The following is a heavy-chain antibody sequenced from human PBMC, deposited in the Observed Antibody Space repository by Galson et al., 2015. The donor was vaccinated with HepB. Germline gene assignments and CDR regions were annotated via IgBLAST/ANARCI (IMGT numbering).Heavy chain of an antibody. Sequence: SLRLSCAASGLIFRNYWMNWVRQAPGKGPEWVANIRQDGSEKYYGASVKGRFTIIRDNAKNSLYLQMNSLRAEDTAVYYCARDVLWGQGTLVTVSS. CDR2: IRQDGSEK. CDR1: GLIFRNYW. J-gene: IGHJ4*02. D-gene: IGHD2/OR15-2a*01. V-gene: IGHV3-7*03. CDR3: ARDVL.